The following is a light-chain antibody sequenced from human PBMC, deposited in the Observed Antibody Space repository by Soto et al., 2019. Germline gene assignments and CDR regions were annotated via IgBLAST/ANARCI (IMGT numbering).Light chain of an antibody. Sequence: EIVLTQSPGTLSLSPGERATLSCRASQSVSSNYLAWYQQKSGQAPRLLIYGASSRATGIPDRFSGSGSGTDFTLTISRLEPEAFAVYYCQQYGSSPWTFGQGTKVEIK. CDR3: QQYGSSPWT. V-gene: IGKV3-20*01. CDR2: GAS. CDR1: QSVSSNY. J-gene: IGKJ1*01.